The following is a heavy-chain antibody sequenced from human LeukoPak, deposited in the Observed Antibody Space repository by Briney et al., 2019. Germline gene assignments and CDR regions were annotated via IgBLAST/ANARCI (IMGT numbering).Heavy chain of an antibody. V-gene: IGHV3-7*01. CDR1: GFTFSSYW. D-gene: IGHD1-7*01. CDR2: IKQDGSEK. CDR3: ARATAFQFMGTYIS. Sequence: GGSLRLSCAASGFTFSSYWMSWVRQAPGKGLEWVANIKQDGSEKYYVDSVKGRFTISRGNAKNSLYLQMNSLRAEDTGVYYCARATAFQFMGTYISWGLGVLVTVSS. J-gene: IGHJ5*02.